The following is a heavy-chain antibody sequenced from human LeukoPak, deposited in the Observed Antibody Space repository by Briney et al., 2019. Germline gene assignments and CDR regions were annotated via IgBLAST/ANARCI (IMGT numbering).Heavy chain of an antibody. D-gene: IGHD4-17*01. CDR2: IYYSGST. V-gene: IGHV4-39*02. Sequence: SETLSLTCTVSGGSINSNGDYWGWIRQPPGKGLEWIGNIYYSGSTHYNPSLKSRVTISVDTSKNQFSLKLSSVTAADTAVYYCAREALRPSRWFDPWGQGTLVTVSS. CDR1: GGSINSNGDY. CDR3: AREALRPSRWFDP. J-gene: IGHJ5*02.